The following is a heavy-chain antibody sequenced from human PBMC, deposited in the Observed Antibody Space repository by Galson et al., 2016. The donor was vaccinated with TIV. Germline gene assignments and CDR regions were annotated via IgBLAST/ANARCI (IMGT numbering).Heavy chain of an antibody. CDR3: ARDRRHCGNECYLYYYYGMDV. V-gene: IGHV3-66*02. J-gene: IGHJ6*02. CDR1: GFIVSSNY. D-gene: IGHD2-21*01. CDR2: IYSGGST. Sequence: LRLSCAASGFIVSSNYMTWVRQAPGKGLEWVSLIYSGGSTSYADSVKGRFTISRDNSKNTVYLQMNSLRADDTAVYYCARDRRHCGNECYLYYYYGMDVWGQGTTVTVSS.